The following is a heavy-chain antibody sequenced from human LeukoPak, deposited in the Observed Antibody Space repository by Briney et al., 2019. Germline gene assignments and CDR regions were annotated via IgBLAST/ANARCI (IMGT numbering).Heavy chain of an antibody. J-gene: IGHJ5*02. D-gene: IGHD4-17*01. Sequence: TGGSLRLSCAASGFTFSSYAMSWVRQAPGKGLEWVSTISSSDGSTYYADSVKGRFTISRDNFKNTLYLQMNSLRAEDTAVYYCAKASTTVTTSNWFDPWGQGTLVTVSA. CDR3: AKASTTVTTSNWFDP. CDR2: ISSSDGST. CDR1: GFTFSSYA. V-gene: IGHV3-23*01.